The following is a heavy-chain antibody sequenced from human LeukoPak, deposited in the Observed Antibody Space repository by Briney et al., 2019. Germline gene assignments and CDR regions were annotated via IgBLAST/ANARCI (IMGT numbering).Heavy chain of an antibody. CDR2: IIPILGIA. CDR1: GGTFSSYA. D-gene: IGHD6-25*01. V-gene: IGHV1-69*04. CDR3: ARDVFVAAAGIDY. J-gene: IGHJ4*02. Sequence: SVKVSCKASGGTFSSYAISWVRQAPGQGLEWMGRIIPILGIANYAQKFQGRVTITADKSTSTAYMELSSLRSEDTAVYYCARDVFVAAAGIDYWGQGTLVTVSS.